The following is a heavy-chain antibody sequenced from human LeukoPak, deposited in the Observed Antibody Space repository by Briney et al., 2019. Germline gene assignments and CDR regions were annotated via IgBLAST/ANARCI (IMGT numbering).Heavy chain of an antibody. CDR2: INHSGST. D-gene: IGHD2-15*01. J-gene: IGHJ4*02. Sequence: PSETLSLTCAVNGGSFSGYYWSWIRQPPGKGLEWIGEINHSGSTNYNPSLKSRVTISVDTSKNQFSLKLSSVTAADTAVYYCARPASVIGSRGFDYWGQGTLVTVSS. V-gene: IGHV4-34*01. CDR3: ARPASVIGSRGFDY. CDR1: GGSFSGYY.